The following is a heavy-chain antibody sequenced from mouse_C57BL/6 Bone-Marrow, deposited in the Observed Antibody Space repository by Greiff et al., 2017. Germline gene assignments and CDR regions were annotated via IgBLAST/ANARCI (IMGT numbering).Heavy chain of an antibody. CDR2: IDPENGDT. CDR3: TTPGGFAY. Sequence: VQLQQSGAELVRPGASVKLSCTASGFNIKDDYMHWVKQRPEQGLEWIGWIDPENGDTEYASKFQGKATITAATSSNTAYLQLSSLTSEDTAVYYCTTPGGFAYWGQGTLVTVSA. CDR1: GFNIKDDY. J-gene: IGHJ3*01. V-gene: IGHV14-4*01.